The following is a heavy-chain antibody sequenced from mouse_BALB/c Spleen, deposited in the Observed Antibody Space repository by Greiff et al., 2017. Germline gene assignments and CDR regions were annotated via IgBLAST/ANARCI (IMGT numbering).Heavy chain of an antibody. J-gene: IGHJ2*01. V-gene: IGHV5-4*02. CDR3: ARAPYDGYAFDY. CDR2: ISDGGSYT. Sequence: EVQRVESGGGLVKPGGSLKLSCAASGFTFSDYYMYWVRQTPEKRLEWVATISDGGSYTYYPDSVKGRFTISRDNAKNNLYLQMSSLKSEDTAMYYCARAPYDGYAFDYWGQGTTLTVSS. D-gene: IGHD2-3*01. CDR1: GFTFSDYY.